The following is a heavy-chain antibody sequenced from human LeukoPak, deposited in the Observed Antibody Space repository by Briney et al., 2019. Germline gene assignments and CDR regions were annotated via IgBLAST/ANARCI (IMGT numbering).Heavy chain of an antibody. CDR3: ARDKAYTSGGGFDY. V-gene: IGHV4-59*12. CDR1: GDSISSYY. J-gene: IGHJ4*02. CDR2: IYYSGST. D-gene: IGHD2-15*01. Sequence: SETLSLTCTVSGDSISSYYWSWIRQPPGKGLEWIGYIYYSGSTNYNPSLKSRVTISVDTSKNEFSLKLSSVIAAGTAVYYCARDKAYTSGGGFDYWGQGTLVTVSS.